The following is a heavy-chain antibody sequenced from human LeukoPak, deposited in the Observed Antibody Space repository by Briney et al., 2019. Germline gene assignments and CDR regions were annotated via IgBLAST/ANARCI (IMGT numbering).Heavy chain of an antibody. J-gene: IGHJ3*02. Sequence: GGSLRLSCAASGFTLSSYWMSWVRQAPGKGLEWVANIKQDGSEKYYVDSVKGRFTISRDNAKNSLYLQMNSLRAEDTALYYCARVSYSSSWYSGAFDIWGQGTMVTVSS. CDR1: GFTLSSYW. CDR3: ARVSYSSSWYSGAFDI. V-gene: IGHV3-7*03. D-gene: IGHD6-13*01. CDR2: IKQDGSEK.